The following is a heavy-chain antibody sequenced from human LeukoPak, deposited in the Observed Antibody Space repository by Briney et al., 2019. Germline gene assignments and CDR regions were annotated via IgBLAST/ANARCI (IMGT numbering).Heavy chain of an antibody. CDR2: IIPIFGTA. D-gene: IGHD3-10*01. Sequence: GASVKVSCKASGGTFSSYAISWVRQAPGQGLEWMGGIIPIFGTANYAQKFQGRVTITADESTSTAYVELSSLRSEDTAVYYCARGKGELLGWFDPWGQGTLVTVSS. CDR3: ARGKGELLGWFDP. J-gene: IGHJ5*02. V-gene: IGHV1-69*13. CDR1: GGTFSSYA.